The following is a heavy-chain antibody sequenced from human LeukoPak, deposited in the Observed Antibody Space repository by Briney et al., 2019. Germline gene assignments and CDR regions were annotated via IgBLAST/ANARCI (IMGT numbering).Heavy chain of an antibody. CDR2: IKQDGSEK. J-gene: IGHJ4*02. D-gene: IGHD5-12*01. CDR3: AGVLGGYDSPFDY. V-gene: IGHV3-7*01. Sequence: GGSLRLSCAASGFTFSSYWMGWVRQAPGKGLEWVANIKQDGSEKYYVDSVKGRFTISRDNAKNSLYLQMNSLRAEDTAVYYCAGVLGGYDSPFDYWGQGTLVTVSS. CDR1: GFTFSSYW.